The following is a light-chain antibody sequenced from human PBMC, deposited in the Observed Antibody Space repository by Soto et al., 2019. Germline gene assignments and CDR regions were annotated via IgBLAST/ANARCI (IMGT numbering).Light chain of an antibody. Sequence: EIVMTQSPATLSVSPGERATISCRASQSVSNNLAWYQQKPGQAPRLLIYAASTRATGIPARFTGSGSGTELTLTISSLQSEDFAFYYGQQYNNWPLTFGPGTKVDIK. J-gene: IGKJ3*01. V-gene: IGKV3-15*01. CDR1: QSVSNN. CDR2: AAS. CDR3: QQYNNWPLT.